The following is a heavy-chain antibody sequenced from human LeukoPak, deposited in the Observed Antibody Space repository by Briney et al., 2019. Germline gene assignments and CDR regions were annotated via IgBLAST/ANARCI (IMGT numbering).Heavy chain of an antibody. J-gene: IGHJ4*02. CDR2: ISASGDNT. D-gene: IGHD4-17*01. Sequence: TGGSLRLSCDASGFTVNSYAMNWVRQAPGKGLEWVSVISASGDNTYYADSVKGRFTISRDDSKNTVYLQMNSLRADDTAVYHCAKGGRRHYGDYVAFWGQGTLVTVPS. V-gene: IGHV3-23*01. CDR3: AKGGRRHYGDYVAF. CDR1: GFTVNSYA.